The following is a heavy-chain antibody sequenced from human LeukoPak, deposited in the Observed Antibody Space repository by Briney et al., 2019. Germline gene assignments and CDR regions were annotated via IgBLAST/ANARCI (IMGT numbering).Heavy chain of an antibody. D-gene: IGHD6-13*01. CDR2: INPSGGST. V-gene: IGHV1-46*01. J-gene: IGHJ3*02. Sequence: ASVKVSCKASGYTFTGYYMHWVRQAPGQGLEWMGIINPSGGSTSYAQKFQGRVTMTRDMSTSTVYMELSSLRSEDTAVYYCARERLSIAAAGKKPNAFDIWGQGTMVTVSS. CDR3: ARERLSIAAAGKKPNAFDI. CDR1: GYTFTGYY.